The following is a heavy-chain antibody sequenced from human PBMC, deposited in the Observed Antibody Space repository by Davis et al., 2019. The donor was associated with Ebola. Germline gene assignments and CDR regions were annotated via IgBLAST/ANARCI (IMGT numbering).Heavy chain of an antibody. CDR3: ARDRSYDFWSGLAKYYYYGMDV. J-gene: IGHJ6*02. CDR1: GYTFTSYA. CDR2: INAGNGNT. D-gene: IGHD3-3*01. V-gene: IGHV1-3*01. Sequence: AASVKVSCKASGYTFTSYAMHWVRQAPGQRLEWMGWINAGNGNTKYSQKFQGRVTITRDTSASTAYMKLSSLRSEDTAVYYCARDRSYDFWSGLAKYYYYGMDVWGQGTTVTVSS.